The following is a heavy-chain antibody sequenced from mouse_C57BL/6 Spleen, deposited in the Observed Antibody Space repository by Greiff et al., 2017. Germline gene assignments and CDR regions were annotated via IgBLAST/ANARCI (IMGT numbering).Heavy chain of an antibody. CDR2: IDPETGGT. CDR3: TRGYGSDFDY. Sequence: VQLQQSGAELVRPGASVTLSCKASGYTFTDYEMHWVKQTPVHGLEWIGAIDPETGGTAYNQKFKGKAILTADKSSSTAYMELRSLTSEDSAVYYCTRGYGSDFDYWGQGTTLTVSS. CDR1: GYTFTDYE. D-gene: IGHD1-1*01. J-gene: IGHJ2*01. V-gene: IGHV1-15*01.